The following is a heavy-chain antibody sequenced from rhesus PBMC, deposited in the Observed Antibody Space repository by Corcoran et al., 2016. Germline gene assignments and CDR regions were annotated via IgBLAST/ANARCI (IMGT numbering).Heavy chain of an antibody. CDR3: ATLVGVPGSLDV. V-gene: IGHV4-173*01. D-gene: IGHD2-39*01. Sequence: QVQLQESGPGLVKPSETLSLTCAVSGGSVSSNFCSWIRQSPGKGVEWIGRISGSGGGADYNPSLKSRVTLSTETSKNQFSLRLTSVTAADTALYFCATLVGVPGSLDVWGRGVLVTVSS. J-gene: IGHJ5-2*02. CDR1: GGSVSSNF. CDR2: ISGSGGGA.